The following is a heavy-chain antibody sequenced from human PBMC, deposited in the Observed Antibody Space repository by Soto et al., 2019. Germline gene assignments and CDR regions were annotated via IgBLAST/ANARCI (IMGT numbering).Heavy chain of an antibody. J-gene: IGHJ4*02. CDR2: IWYDGSNE. D-gene: IGHD6-13*01. V-gene: IGHV3-33*01. Sequence: QVQLMESGGGVVQPGRSLRLSCAASGFTFSSYGMHWVRQAPGKGLEWVAVIWYDGSNEFYADSVKGRFTISRDNSKNTLYLQMNSLRAEDTAVYHCARDQGCSWYGPLDYWGQGTLVTVSS. CDR3: ARDQGCSWYGPLDY. CDR1: GFTFSSYG.